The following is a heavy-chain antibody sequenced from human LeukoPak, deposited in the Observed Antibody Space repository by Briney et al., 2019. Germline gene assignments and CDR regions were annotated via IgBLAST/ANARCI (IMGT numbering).Heavy chain of an antibody. D-gene: IGHD5-24*01. CDR2: INHSGST. CDR1: SGSFSGYY. V-gene: IGHV4-34*01. J-gene: IGHJ4*02. Sequence: SETLSLTCAVYSGSFSGYYWSWIRQPPGKGLEWIGEINHSGSTNYNPSLKSRVTISVDTSKNQFSLKLSSVTAADTAVYYCARRRRRWLQFYYFDYWGQGTLVTVSS. CDR3: ARRRRRWLQFYYFDY.